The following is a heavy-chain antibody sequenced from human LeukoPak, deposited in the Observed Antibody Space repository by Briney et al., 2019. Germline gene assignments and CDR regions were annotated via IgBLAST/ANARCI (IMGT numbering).Heavy chain of an antibody. J-gene: IGHJ6*03. V-gene: IGHV3-7*01. CDR3: ARDLLKGFNYYMDV. Sequence: PGGSLRLSCAASGFTLRSEWMSWLRQTPEKGLEWVANIKPDGSATAYVDSVKGRFTISRDNAKNSLFLQMNSLRPEDTAVYYCARDLLKGFNYYMDVWGKGTTVTISS. CDR2: IKPDGSAT. CDR1: GFTLRSEW.